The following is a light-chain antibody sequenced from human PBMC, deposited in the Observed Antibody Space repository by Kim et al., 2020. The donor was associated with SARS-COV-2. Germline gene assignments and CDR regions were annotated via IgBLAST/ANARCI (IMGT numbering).Light chain of an antibody. CDR3: LQDYNYVWT. CDR2: AAS. J-gene: IGKJ1*01. CDR1: QRIRND. Sequence: APMDDQVHLTRRARQRIRNDLGSSQQKPGHAPQLLFYAASSLQSRVPSLFIGSGSGTDFTLTISSLQPEDFSTYYCLQDYNYVWTFGQGTKVDI. V-gene: IGKV1-6*01.